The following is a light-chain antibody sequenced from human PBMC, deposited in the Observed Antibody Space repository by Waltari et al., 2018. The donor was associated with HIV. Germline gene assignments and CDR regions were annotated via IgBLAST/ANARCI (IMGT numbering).Light chain of an antibody. CDR3: QQRYSFPLT. J-gene: IGKJ4*01. CDR1: QDISDY. CDR2: DAS. Sequence: DIQLTQSPSFLSASVGDRVTVACRASQDISDYLAWYQQKPGMAPRLLIYDASTLYSGVPSKFRGSGSGTEFTLTISRLQPEDLGSYYCQQRYSFPLTVGGGTKV. V-gene: IGKV1-9*01.